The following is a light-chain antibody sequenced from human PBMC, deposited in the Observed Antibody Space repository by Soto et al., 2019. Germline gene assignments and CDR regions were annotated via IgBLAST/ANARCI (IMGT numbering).Light chain of an antibody. Sequence: QSVLTQPPSASGTPGQRVTISCSGSNSNIGSKYVYWYQQFPGTAPKLLIYRNNQRPSGVPDRFSGSKSGTSASLAITGLQAEDEADYYCQSYDSSLSALYVFGTGTKVTVL. CDR1: NSNIGSKY. V-gene: IGLV1-47*01. CDR2: RNN. CDR3: QSYDSSLSALYV. J-gene: IGLJ1*01.